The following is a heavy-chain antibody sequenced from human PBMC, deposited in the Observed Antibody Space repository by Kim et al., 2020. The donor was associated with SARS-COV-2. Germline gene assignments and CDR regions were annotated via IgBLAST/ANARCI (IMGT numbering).Heavy chain of an antibody. Sequence: SETLSLTCGVSRGPCRGFSWNWLRQAPGKGLEWIGEITYSGVTKYNPSLERRVTLSVVTSKNQFSLRLTSLTAADTAVYYCTRGSAGSMVTASSHYFLDV. CDR1: RGPCRGFS. CDR2: ITYSGVT. V-gene: IGHV4-34*01. D-gene: IGHD2-21*02. CDR3: TRGSAGSMVTASSHYFLDV. J-gene: IGHJ6*03.